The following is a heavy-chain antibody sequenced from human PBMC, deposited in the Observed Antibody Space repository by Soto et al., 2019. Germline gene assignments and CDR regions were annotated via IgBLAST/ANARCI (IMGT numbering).Heavy chain of an antibody. CDR3: AKSPRGVVAATSLPFDI. Sequence: GGSLRLSCAASGFTFSSYAMSWVRQAPGKGLEWVSAISGSGGSTYYADSVKGRFTISRDNSKNTLYLQMNSLRAEDTAVYYCAKSPRGVVAATSLPFDIWGQGTMVTVSS. V-gene: IGHV3-23*01. CDR2: ISGSGGST. D-gene: IGHD2-15*01. CDR1: GFTFSSYA. J-gene: IGHJ3*02.